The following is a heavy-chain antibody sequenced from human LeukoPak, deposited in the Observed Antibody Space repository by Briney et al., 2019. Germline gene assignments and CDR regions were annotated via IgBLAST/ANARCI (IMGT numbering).Heavy chain of an antibody. CDR1: GGTFSSYA. CDR3: ATFRLVANHCCYFDY. V-gene: IGHV1-69*04. J-gene: IGHJ4*02. D-gene: IGHD3-9*01. Sequence: SVKFSCKASGGTFSSYAISWVRQAPGQGLEWMGRIIPILGIANYAQKLQGRVTITADRSTSTAYMELSSLRSEDTAVYYCATFRLVANHCCYFDYWGQGTLVTVSS. CDR2: IIPILGIA.